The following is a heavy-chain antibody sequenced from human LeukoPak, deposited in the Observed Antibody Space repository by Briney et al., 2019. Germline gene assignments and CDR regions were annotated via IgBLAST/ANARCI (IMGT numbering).Heavy chain of an antibody. Sequence: GGSLRLSCAAPGFTFSSYSMNWVRQAPGKGLEWVSYISSSSSTIYYADSVKGRFTISRDNAKNSLYLQMNSLRDEDTAVYYCARAPHYYDFWSGYDTFDYWGQGTLVTVSS. V-gene: IGHV3-48*02. D-gene: IGHD3-3*01. CDR3: ARAPHYYDFWSGYDTFDY. CDR1: GFTFSSYS. CDR2: ISSSSSTI. J-gene: IGHJ4*02.